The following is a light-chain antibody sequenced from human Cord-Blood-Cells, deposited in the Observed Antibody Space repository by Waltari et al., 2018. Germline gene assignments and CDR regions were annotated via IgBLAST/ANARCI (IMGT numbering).Light chain of an antibody. CDR3: SSYAGSNNLV. J-gene: IGLJ2*01. V-gene: IGLV2-8*01. Sequence: SALTQPPSASGSPGQSVTISCTGTSSDVGGYNYVSCYQQHPGKAPKLMIYEVSKRPSGVPDRFSGAKSGNTASLTGSGLQAEDEADYYCSSYAGSNNLVFGGGTKLTVL. CDR1: SSDVGGYNY. CDR2: EVS.